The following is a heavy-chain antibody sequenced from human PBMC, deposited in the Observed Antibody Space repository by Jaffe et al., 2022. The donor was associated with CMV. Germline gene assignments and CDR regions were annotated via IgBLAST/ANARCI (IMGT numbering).Heavy chain of an antibody. CDR1: GFIFDNYA. D-gene: IGHD3-22*01. CDR3: AKWSPSGYDS. Sequence: EVQLVESGGGLEQPGGSLRLTCVASGFIFDNYAMGWVRQAPGKGLEWVSAITANSGRTFFADSVKGRFAISRDNSKNTLSLQINSLRAEDAAMYYCAKWSPSGYDSWGQGTLVTVSS. V-gene: IGHV3-23*04. CDR2: ITANSGRT. J-gene: IGHJ4*02.